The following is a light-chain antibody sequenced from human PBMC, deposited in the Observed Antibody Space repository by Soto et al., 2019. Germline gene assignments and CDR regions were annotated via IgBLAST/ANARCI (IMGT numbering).Light chain of an antibody. CDR3: QQYKSYPLT. CDR2: DAS. CDR1: QSISNW. V-gene: IGKV1-5*01. Sequence: DVPMTQYPPTLYESVGDRVTITCRASQSISNWLAWYQQKSGRAPKLLIYDASSVESGFPSRFSGSGSGTDFTLTISRVQPEDFETYYCQQYKSYPLTFGGGTKV. J-gene: IGKJ4*01.